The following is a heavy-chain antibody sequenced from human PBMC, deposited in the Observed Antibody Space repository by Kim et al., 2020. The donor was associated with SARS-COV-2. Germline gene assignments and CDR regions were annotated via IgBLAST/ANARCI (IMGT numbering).Heavy chain of an antibody. CDR3: ARYSNFYSSSWYYFDY. J-gene: IGHJ4*02. Sequence: SETLSLTCTVSGGSISSSSYYWGWIRQPPGKGLEWIGSIYYSGSTYYNPSLKSRVTISVDTSKNQFSLKLSSVTAADTAVYYCARYSNFYSSSWYYFDYWGQGTLVTVSS. D-gene: IGHD6-13*01. CDR1: GGSISSSSYY. V-gene: IGHV4-39*01. CDR2: IYYSGST.